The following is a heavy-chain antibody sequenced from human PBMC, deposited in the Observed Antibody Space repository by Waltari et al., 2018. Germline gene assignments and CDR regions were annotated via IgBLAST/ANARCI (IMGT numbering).Heavy chain of an antibody. CDR3: AIGSISKITMAL. CDR2: MNPNTNNT. Sequence: QVQLVQSGAEVKQPGASVKVSCKASGYTFTSYDINWVRQATGQGLEWMGLMNPNTNNTVYGLKFKCRFTITRNTTISTAYMKLSSLRSEDTVVYYWAIGSISKITMALWGQGTLVTVSS. D-gene: IGHD3-10*01. CDR1: GYTFTSYD. V-gene: IGHV1-8*02. J-gene: IGHJ4*02.